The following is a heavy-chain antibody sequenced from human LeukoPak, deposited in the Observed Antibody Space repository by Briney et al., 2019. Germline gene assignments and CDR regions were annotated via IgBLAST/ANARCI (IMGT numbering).Heavy chain of an antibody. CDR3: ASHKADYGGKNDY. V-gene: IGHV3-53*01. Sequence: GGSLRLSCAASGFTVSSNYMSWVRQAPGTGLGLVSVIYSGGSTYYADSVKGRFTISRDNSKNTLYLQMNSLRAEDTAVYYCASHKADYGGKNDYWGQGTLVTVSS. CDR2: IYSGGST. J-gene: IGHJ4*02. D-gene: IGHD4-23*01. CDR1: GFTVSSNY.